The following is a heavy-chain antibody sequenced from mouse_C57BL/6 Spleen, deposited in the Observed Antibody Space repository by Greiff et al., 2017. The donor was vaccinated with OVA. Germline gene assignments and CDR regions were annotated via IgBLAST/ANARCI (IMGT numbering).Heavy chain of an antibody. J-gene: IGHJ1*03. CDR2: ISDGGSYT. CDR1: GFTFSSYA. V-gene: IGHV5-4*01. D-gene: IGHD4-1*01. CDR3: ARDLGTGDWYFDV. Sequence: EVQVVESGGGLVKPGGSLKLSCAASGFTFSSYAMSWVRQTPEKRLEWVATISDGGSYTYYPDNVKGRFTISRDNANNTLYLQMSHLKSEDTAMYYCARDLGTGDWYFDVWGTGTTVTVSS.